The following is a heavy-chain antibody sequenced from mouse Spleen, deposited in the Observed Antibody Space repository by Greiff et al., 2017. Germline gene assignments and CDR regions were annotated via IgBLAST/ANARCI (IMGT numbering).Heavy chain of an antibody. CDR2: IDPETGGT. V-gene: IGHV1-15*01. Sequence: VQLQQSGAELVRPGASVTLSCKASGYTFTDYEMHWVKQTPVHGLEWIGAIDPETGGTAYNQKFKGKAILTADKSSSTAYMELRSLTSEDSAVYYCTREYYRYNYAMDYWGQGTSVTVSS. CDR3: TREYYRYNYAMDY. D-gene: IGHD2-14*01. CDR1: GYTFTDYE. J-gene: IGHJ4*01.